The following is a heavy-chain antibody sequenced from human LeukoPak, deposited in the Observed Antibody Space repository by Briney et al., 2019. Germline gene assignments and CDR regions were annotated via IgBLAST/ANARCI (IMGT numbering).Heavy chain of an antibody. CDR2: IIPIFGTA. CDR3: ARIYYYDSSGPFDY. D-gene: IGHD3-22*01. J-gene: IGHJ4*02. V-gene: IGHV1-69*01. CDR1: GGTFRSYA. Sequence: ASVKVSCKASGGTFRSYAISWVRQAPGQGLEWMGGIIPIFGTANYAQKFQGRVTITADESTSTAYMELSSLRSEDTAVYYCARIYYYDSSGPFDYWGQGTLVTVSS.